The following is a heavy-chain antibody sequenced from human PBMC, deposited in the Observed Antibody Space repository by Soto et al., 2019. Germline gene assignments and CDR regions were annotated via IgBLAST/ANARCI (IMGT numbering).Heavy chain of an antibody. D-gene: IGHD3-10*01. J-gene: IGHJ6*02. Sequence: QVQLVQSGAEVKKPGASVKVSCKASGYTFTSYGISWVRQAPGQGLEWMGWISAYNGNTNYAQKLQGRVTMTTDTSTSPAYMELRSLRSDDTAVYYCARDRGVRGSLFITSIDGMDVWGQGTTVTVSS. CDR3: ARDRGVRGSLFITSIDGMDV. CDR1: GYTFTSYG. V-gene: IGHV1-18*01. CDR2: ISAYNGNT.